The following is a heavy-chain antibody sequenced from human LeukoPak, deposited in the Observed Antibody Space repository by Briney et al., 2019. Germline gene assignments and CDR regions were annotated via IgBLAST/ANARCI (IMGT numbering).Heavy chain of an antibody. CDR3: ASLQYYYDSSGYLDDY. V-gene: IGHV3-48*02. CDR1: GFTFSSYS. J-gene: IGHJ4*02. CDR2: ISSTSNTI. Sequence: GGSLRLSCAASGFTFSSYSMNWVRQAPGKGLEWVSYISSTSNTIYYADSVKGRFSISRDNAKNSLYLQMNSLRDEDTAVYYCASLQYYYDSSGYLDDYWGQGTLVTVSS. D-gene: IGHD3-22*01.